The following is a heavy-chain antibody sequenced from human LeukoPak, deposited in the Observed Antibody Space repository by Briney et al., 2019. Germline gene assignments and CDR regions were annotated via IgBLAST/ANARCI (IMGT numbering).Heavy chain of an antibody. J-gene: IGHJ4*02. D-gene: IGHD6-13*01. CDR2: ITSHGGGT. Sequence: PGGSLRLSCAASGFMFSHSSIHWVRQPPAQGLEYVSAITSHGGGTFYANSVKGRFTISRDNSKDTLSLHMASLTTEDTAVYYCARETATGVTSSWYYDCWGQGTLVTVSS. CDR1: GFMFSHSS. V-gene: IGHV3-64*01. CDR3: ARETATGVTSSWYYDC.